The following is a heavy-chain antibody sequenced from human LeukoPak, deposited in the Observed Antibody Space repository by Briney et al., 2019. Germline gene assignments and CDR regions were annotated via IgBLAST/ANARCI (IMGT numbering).Heavy chain of an antibody. D-gene: IGHD3-9*01. V-gene: IGHV3-30*04. CDR1: GFTFSSYA. CDR3: ARDLKRYFDWLLSPYYYGMDV. Sequence: GRSLRLSCAASGFTFSSYAMHWVRQAPGKGLEWVAVISYDGSNKYYADSVKGRFTISRDNSKNTLYLQMNSLRAEDTAVYYCARDLKRYFDWLLSPYYYGMDVWGQGTTVTVSS. J-gene: IGHJ6*02. CDR2: ISYDGSNK.